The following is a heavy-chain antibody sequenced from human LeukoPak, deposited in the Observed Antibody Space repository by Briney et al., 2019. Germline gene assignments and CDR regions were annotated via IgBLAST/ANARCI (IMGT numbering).Heavy chain of an antibody. J-gene: IGHJ4*02. Sequence: GGSLRLSCAASGFTFSNAWMTWVRQAPGNGLEWVGRIKSISDDGTTDFAASVKGRFAISRGDSGNTVYLHMNSLKSEDTAVYYCATGPAFYDSRGHLYYVYYRGQGTLVTVSP. CDR2: IKSISDDGTT. V-gene: IGHV3-15*01. CDR1: GFTFSNAW. CDR3: ATGPAFYDSRGHLYYVYY. D-gene: IGHD3-22*01.